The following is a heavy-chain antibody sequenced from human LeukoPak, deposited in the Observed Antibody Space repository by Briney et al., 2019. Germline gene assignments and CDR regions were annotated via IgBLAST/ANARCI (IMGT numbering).Heavy chain of an antibody. CDR1: GFTFSSYA. Sequence: PGGSLRLSCAASGFTFSSYAMSWVRQAPGKGLEWVSAISGSGGSTYYADSVKGRFTISRDNSENIVYLQMNNLRAEDTAVYYCAKDLHAAQYFYYYGMDVWGQGTTVTVSS. D-gene: IGHD2-15*01. J-gene: IGHJ6*02. V-gene: IGHV3-23*01. CDR3: AKDLHAAQYFYYYGMDV. CDR2: ISGSGGST.